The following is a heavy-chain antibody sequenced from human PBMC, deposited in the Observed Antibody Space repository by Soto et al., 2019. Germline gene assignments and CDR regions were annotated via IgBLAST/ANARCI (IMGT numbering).Heavy chain of an antibody. CDR3: ARDVSLGVAGYSDY. J-gene: IGHJ4*02. CDR1: GFTFSSYG. D-gene: IGHD2-21*01. CDR2: IWYDGSNK. Sequence: QVQLVEAGGGVVQPGRSLRLSCVGSGFTFSSYGRHWVRQAPGKGLEWVALIWYDGSNKYHADSVKGRFTISRDNSKNTVYLLMQSLRVEDTAVYYCARDVSLGVAGYSDYWGQGTLVTVSS. V-gene: IGHV3-33*01.